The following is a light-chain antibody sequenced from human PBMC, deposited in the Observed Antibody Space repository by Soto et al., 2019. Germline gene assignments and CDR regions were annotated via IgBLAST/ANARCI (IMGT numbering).Light chain of an antibody. V-gene: IGLV2-14*01. CDR1: SSDVGGYDY. CDR2: EVS. Sequence: QSALTQPASVSGSPGQSITISCTGTSSDVGGYDYVSWYQQHPGKAPKLMLSEVSNRPSGVSNRFSGSKSGNTASLTISGLQAEDEADYYCSSYTSSTTLFYVFGTGTKVTVL. J-gene: IGLJ1*01. CDR3: SSYTSSTTLFYV.